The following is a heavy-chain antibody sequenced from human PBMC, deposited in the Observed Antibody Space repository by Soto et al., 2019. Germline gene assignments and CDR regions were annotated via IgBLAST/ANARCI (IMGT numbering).Heavy chain of an antibody. CDR2: IIPIFGTA. V-gene: IGHV1-69*13. CDR1: GGTFSSYA. J-gene: IGHJ6*02. CDR3: ARVIESIFGPAYYYYYGMDV. Sequence: GASVKVSCKASGGTFSSYAISWVRQAPGQGLEWMGGIIPIFGTANYAQKFQGRVTITADESTSTAYMELSSLRSEDTAVYYCARVIESIFGPAYYYYYGMDVWGQGTTVTVSS. D-gene: IGHD3-3*01.